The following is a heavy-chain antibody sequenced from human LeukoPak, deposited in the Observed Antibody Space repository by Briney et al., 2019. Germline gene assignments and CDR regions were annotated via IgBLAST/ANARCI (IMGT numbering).Heavy chain of an antibody. CDR1: GYTFTSYW. Sequence: GGTLQISCQGSGYTFTSYWICWVRQVPGKGLEWMGIIYPGDSDTRYSPSFQGQVTISADKSISTAYLQWSSLKASDTAMYYCARPRTYYYGSGSPDAFDIWGQGTMVTVSS. CDR3: ARPRTYYYGSGSPDAFDI. D-gene: IGHD3-10*01. J-gene: IGHJ3*02. CDR2: IYPGDSDT. V-gene: IGHV5-51*01.